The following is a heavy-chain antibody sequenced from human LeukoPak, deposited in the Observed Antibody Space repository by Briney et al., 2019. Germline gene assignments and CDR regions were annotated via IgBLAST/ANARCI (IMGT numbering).Heavy chain of an antibody. V-gene: IGHV4-39*01. CDR2: IYYSGST. Sequence: SETLSLTCTVFGGSISSSSYYWGWLRQPPGKGLEWIGSIYYSGSTYYNPSLKSRVTISVDTSKNQFSLKLSSVTAADTAVYYCARGTMVRGVIGASDIWGQGTMVTVSS. CDR3: ARGTMVRGVIGASDI. J-gene: IGHJ3*02. CDR1: GGSISSSSYY. D-gene: IGHD3-10*01.